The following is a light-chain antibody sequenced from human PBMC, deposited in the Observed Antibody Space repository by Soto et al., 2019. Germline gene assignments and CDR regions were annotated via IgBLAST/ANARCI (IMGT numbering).Light chain of an antibody. CDR3: QQYSSSPLT. CDR2: GAS. CDR1: QSVDSTY. V-gene: IGKV3-20*01. J-gene: IGKJ4*01. Sequence: EIVLMQSPGTLSLSPGEGATLSCRASQSVDSTYLAWYQQKPDQSHRLLIYGASSRATGIPDRFSGSGSGTDFTLTIRRLEPEDYAVYYCQQYSSSPLTFGGGTKVDIK.